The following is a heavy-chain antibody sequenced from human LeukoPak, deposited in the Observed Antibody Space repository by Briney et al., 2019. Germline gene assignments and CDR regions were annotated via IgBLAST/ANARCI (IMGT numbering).Heavy chain of an antibody. CDR1: GGSISSYY. CDR3: ARERYCSSTSCYLHYYYYGMDV. V-gene: IGHV4-4*07. CDR2: IYTSGST. Sequence: PSETLSLTCTVSGGSISSYYWSWIRQPAGKGLERIGRIYTSGSTNYNPSLKSRVTMSVDTSKNQFSLKLSSVTAADTAVYYCARERYCSSTSCYLHYYYYGMDVWGQGTTVTVSS. J-gene: IGHJ6*02. D-gene: IGHD2-2*01.